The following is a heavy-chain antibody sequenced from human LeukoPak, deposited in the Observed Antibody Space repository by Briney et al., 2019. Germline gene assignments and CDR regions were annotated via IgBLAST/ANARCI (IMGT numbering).Heavy chain of an antibody. CDR1: GGTFSSYA. J-gene: IGHJ6*03. V-gene: IGHV1-69*01. D-gene: IGHD2-2*01. CDR2: IIPIFGTA. Sequence: GASVTVSCKASGGTFSSYAISWVRQAPGQGLEWMGGIIPIFGTANYAQKFQGRVTITADESTSTAYMELSSLRSEDTAVYYCARGYCSSTSCYDGSYYYYMDVWGKGTTVTVSS. CDR3: ARGYCSSTSCYDGSYYYYMDV.